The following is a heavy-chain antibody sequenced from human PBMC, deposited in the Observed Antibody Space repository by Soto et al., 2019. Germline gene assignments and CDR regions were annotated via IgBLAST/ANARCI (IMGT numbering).Heavy chain of an antibody. D-gene: IGHD3-10*01. CDR2: VYVDDSDK. Sequence: VESLKSSGNGSGYRLTSYWIAWGRQMPRKGLEWMGFVYVDDSDKKYSPSFEGQVTISTDKSVNSAYLQWTNLKASDTAMYYCAGVRILSGHFRSFDYWGQGTKVTVSS. CDR1: GYRLTSYW. J-gene: IGHJ4*02. CDR3: AGVRILSGHFRSFDY. V-gene: IGHV5-51*01.